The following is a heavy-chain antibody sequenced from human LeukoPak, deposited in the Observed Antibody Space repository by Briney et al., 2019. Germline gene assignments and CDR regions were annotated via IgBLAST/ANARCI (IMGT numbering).Heavy chain of an antibody. CDR2: INIAVGRT. D-gene: IGHD4-11*01. V-gene: IGHV3-23*01. CDR3: AKEQGDYSDYGFFQP. Sequence: GGSLRLSCAASGFTFSNYAMSWVRQAPGKGLEWVSAINIAVGRTFYADSVKGRFTISRDNSKNTLFLQMNSLRAEDTAVYYCAKEQGDYSDYGFFQPWGQGTLVTVSS. CDR1: GFTFSNYA. J-gene: IGHJ1*01.